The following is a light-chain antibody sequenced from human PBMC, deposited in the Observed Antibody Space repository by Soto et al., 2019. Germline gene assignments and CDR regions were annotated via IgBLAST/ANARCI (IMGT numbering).Light chain of an antibody. J-gene: IGKJ3*01. V-gene: IGKV1-39*01. CDR2: ATT. Sequence: DIQMTQSPSSLSASVGDRVTITCRASQSISGYLNWYQQKPGRAPKLLIYATTNLQSGVPSRFSGSGSGTDFTRTISSLQPEDYATYYCQQTFNTPFTFGPGTKVGIK. CDR3: QQTFNTPFT. CDR1: QSISGY.